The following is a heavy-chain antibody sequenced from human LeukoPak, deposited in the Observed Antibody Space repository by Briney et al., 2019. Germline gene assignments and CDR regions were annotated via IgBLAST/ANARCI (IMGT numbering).Heavy chain of an antibody. CDR1: GGTFSSYA. V-gene: IGHV1-69*01. CDR2: IIPIFGTA. Sequence: AASVKVSCKASGGTFSSYAISWVRQAPGQGLEWMGGIIPIFGTANYAQKFQGRVTITADESTSTAYMELSSLRSEDTAVYYCARVYVRDSSGYYYGKYYYYMDVWGKGTTVTVSS. CDR3: ARVYVRDSSGYYYGKYYYYMDV. D-gene: IGHD3-22*01. J-gene: IGHJ6*03.